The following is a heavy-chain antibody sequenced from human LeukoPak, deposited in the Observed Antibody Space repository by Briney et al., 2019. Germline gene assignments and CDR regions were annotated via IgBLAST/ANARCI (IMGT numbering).Heavy chain of an antibody. CDR2: IYTSGST. Sequence: SETLSLTCTVSGGSISSYYWSWIRQPAGKGLEWIGRIYTSGSTNYNPSLKSRVTMSVDTSKNQFSLKLSSVTAADTAVYYCARDGTYYDFWSGYRNYYYGMDVWGQGITVTVSS. CDR3: ARDGTYYDFWSGYRNYYYGMDV. CDR1: GGSISSYY. V-gene: IGHV4-4*07. J-gene: IGHJ6*02. D-gene: IGHD3-3*01.